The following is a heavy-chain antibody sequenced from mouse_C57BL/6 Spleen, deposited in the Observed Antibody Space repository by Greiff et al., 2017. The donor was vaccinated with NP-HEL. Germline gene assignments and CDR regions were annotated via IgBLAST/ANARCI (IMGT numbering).Heavy chain of an antibody. CDR1: GYTFTDYY. V-gene: IGHV1-19*01. Sequence: VPLQQSGPVLVKPGASAKMSCKASGYTFTDYYMNWVKQSHGKGLEWIGVINPYNGGTSYNQKFKGKATLTVDKSFSTANMELNSMTTEDSAVYYGARDDDFAYWGQGTLVTVSA. J-gene: IGHJ3*01. D-gene: IGHD2-3*01. CDR3: ARDDDFAY. CDR2: INPYNGGT.